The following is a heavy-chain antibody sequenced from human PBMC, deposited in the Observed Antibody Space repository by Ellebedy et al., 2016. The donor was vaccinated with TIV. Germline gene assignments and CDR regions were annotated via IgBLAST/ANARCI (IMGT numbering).Heavy chain of an antibody. CDR1: GFTFSSYW. CDR2: INQDGSEK. CDR3: ATDGSYGDYLSPTHAFVI. V-gene: IGHV3-7*01. J-gene: IGHJ3*02. D-gene: IGHD4-17*01. Sequence: GESLKISCAASGFTFSSYWMTWVRQAPGRGLEWVANINQDGSEKFYVDSANGRFTVSRYNAKNSLYLHLNSLRAEDTAMYYCATDGSYGDYLSPTHAFVIWGQGTMVTVSS.